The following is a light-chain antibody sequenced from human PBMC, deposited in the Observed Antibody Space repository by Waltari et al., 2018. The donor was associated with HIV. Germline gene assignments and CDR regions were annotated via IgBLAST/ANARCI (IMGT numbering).Light chain of an antibody. Sequence: SYELTQPPSVSVSPGQTASISCFGHALGRKYVSWYQQRPDQSPVMVMYQDKERPSGIPERFSGSNSGNTATLTISGTQAMDEADYYCQAWDSNSAVFGEGTKLTVL. V-gene: IGLV3-1*01. CDR3: QAWDSNSAV. J-gene: IGLJ2*01. CDR2: QDK. CDR1: ALGRKY.